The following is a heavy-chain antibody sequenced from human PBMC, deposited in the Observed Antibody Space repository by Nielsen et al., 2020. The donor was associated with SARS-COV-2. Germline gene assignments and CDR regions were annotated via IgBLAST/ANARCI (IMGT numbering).Heavy chain of an antibody. V-gene: IGHV4-4*02. CDR3: ARAPLLDWLFPNYYGMDV. D-gene: IGHD3-9*01. CDR1: GGSISSSNW. CDR2: IFHTGGT. Sequence: SETLSLTCAVSGGSISSSNWWNWVRPAPGKGLEWIGEIFHTGGTTYNPSLKSRVTISIDKSQNQFSLRLSSVIAADTAVYYCARAPLLDWLFPNYYGMDVWGQGTTVTVSS. J-gene: IGHJ6*02.